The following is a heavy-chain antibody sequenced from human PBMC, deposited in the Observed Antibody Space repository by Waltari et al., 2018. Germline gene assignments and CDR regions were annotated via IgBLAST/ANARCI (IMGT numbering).Heavy chain of an antibody. D-gene: IGHD1-26*01. CDR2: IKEDGSEK. V-gene: IGHV3-7*01. Sequence: EGQLVAAVGVVVQPAGCRRLTCSAAECTLHYYWVTWVRQAPGKGLELVANIKEDGSEKYYVYSVKGRFTISRDNAKNSLYLQMISLRVEDTAVYYCATQSGSNFEYWGQGTLVTVSS. CDR3: ATQSGSNFEY. CDR1: ECTLHYYW. J-gene: IGHJ4*02.